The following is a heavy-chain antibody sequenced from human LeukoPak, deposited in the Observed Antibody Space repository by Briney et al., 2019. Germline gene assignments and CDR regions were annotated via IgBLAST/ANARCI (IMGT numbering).Heavy chain of an antibody. V-gene: IGHV3-74*01. CDR3: AADRGLFDWNAGAFDI. J-gene: IGHJ3*02. CDR2: ISGDASIT. Sequence: PGGSLRLSCAASGFPFTTHWMHWVRQVPGKGLVWVSRISGDASITNYADSMKGRFTISKDNAQNTLYLQMNSLRADDTAVYYCAADRGLFDWNAGAFDIWGHGTMVSVSS. D-gene: IGHD1-1*01. CDR1: GFPFTTHW.